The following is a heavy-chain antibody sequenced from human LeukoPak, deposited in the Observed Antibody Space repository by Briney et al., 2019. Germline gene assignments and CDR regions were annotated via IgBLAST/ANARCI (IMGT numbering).Heavy chain of an antibody. CDR3: AKRIGIAVAGNPFDY. CDR2: IYTGGDT. J-gene: IGHJ4*02. D-gene: IGHD6-19*01. CDR1: GFTVSANY. V-gene: IGHV3-66*04. Sequence: SGGSLRLSCAASGFTVSANYMSWVRQAPGKGLEWVSVIYTGGDTFYADSVKGRFTISRDNSENTLYLQMNSLRAEDTAVYYCAKRIGIAVAGNPFDYWGQGTLVAVSS.